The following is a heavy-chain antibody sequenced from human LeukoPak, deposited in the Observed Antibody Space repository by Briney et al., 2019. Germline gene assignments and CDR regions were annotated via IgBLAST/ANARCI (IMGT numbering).Heavy chain of an antibody. Sequence: PSETLSLTCTVSGGSISSSSYYWGWIRQPPGKGLEWIGSIYYSGSTYYNPSLKSRVTISVDTSKNQFSLKLSSVTAADTAVYYCATQQPGIAAAGTSFYWGQGTLVTVSS. CDR1: GGSISSSSYY. CDR2: IYYSGST. V-gene: IGHV4-39*01. D-gene: IGHD6-13*01. J-gene: IGHJ4*02. CDR3: ATQQPGIAAAGTSFY.